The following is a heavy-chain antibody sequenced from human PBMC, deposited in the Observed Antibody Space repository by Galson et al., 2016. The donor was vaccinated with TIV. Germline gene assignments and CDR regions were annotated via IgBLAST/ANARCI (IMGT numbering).Heavy chain of an antibody. CDR3: ARPLSEFFYGMDD. CDR1: GGSISSSSYY. D-gene: IGHD3-3*02. Sequence: ETLSLTCTVSGGSISSSSYYWGWIRQPPGKGLEWIGSIYYTGSTYYNPSLESRVTISADRSSNQFSLKVTSVTAADTAVYFCARPLSEFFYGMDDWGLGTTVTVSS. V-gene: IGHV4-39*01. CDR2: IYYTGST. J-gene: IGHJ6*02.